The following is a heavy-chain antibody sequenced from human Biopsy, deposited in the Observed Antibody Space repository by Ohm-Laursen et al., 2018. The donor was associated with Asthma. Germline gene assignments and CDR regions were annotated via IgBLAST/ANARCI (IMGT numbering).Heavy chain of an antibody. CDR3: ARAVSSSSYWYFDL. D-gene: IGHD6-6*01. Sequence: SDTLSLTCIVSGDAMSISGSYWGWIRQSPGKGLEWIGSIYYSGRTYYNPSLESRVTISADTSKNHFSLKVTSVTAADTAVYYCARAVSSSSYWYFDLWGRGDLVTVSS. CDR1: GDAMSISGSY. J-gene: IGHJ2*01. CDR2: IYYSGRT. V-gene: IGHV4-39*02.